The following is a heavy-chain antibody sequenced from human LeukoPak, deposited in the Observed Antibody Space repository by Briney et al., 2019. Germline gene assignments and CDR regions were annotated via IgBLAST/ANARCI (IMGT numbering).Heavy chain of an antibody. Sequence: GGSLRLSCAASGFTFRSYAMHWVRQAPGKGLVWVSRVKSDGSSTTYADSVKGRFTISRDNARNTLYLQMKGLKAEDTAVYYCARDGFLGPVTAYLDYWGQGTPVTVSS. CDR3: ARDGFLGPVTAYLDY. CDR1: GFTFRSYA. J-gene: IGHJ4*02. D-gene: IGHD2-21*02. CDR2: VKSDGSST. V-gene: IGHV3-74*01.